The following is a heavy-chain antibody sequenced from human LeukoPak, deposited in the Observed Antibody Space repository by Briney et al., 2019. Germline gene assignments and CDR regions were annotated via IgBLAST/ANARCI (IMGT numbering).Heavy chain of an antibody. CDR3: AKDVGLYYDSSGLDY. V-gene: IGHV3-9*03. CDR1: GFTFDDYA. Sequence: GRSLRLSCAASGFTFDDYAMHWVRHAPGKGLEWVSGISWNSGSIVYADPVKGRFTISRDNAKNSLYLQMNSLRAEDMALYYCAKDVGLYYDSSGLDYWGPGTLVTVSS. J-gene: IGHJ4*02. D-gene: IGHD3-22*01. CDR2: ISWNSGSI.